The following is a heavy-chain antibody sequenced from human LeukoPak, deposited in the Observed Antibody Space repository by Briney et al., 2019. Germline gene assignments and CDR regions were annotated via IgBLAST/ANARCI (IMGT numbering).Heavy chain of an antibody. D-gene: IGHD2-2*01. CDR3: AREKYCTSTDCLHGRFYFNY. CDR2: ISSDGRNE. V-gene: IGHV3-30*04. CDR1: GFAFSTYS. J-gene: IGHJ4*02. Sequence: GGSLRLSCAASGFAFSTYSMHWVRQAPGKGLEWVAVISSDGRNENYADSVRGRFTISRDNSKNTLYLQMNTLRPEDTAVYYCAREKYCTSTDCLHGRFYFNYWGQGTLVTVSS.